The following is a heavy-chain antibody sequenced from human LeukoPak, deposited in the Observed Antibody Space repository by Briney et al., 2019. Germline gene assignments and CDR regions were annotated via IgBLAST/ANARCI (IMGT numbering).Heavy chain of an antibody. D-gene: IGHD2-2*01. CDR1: GFTFSSYA. J-gene: IGHJ4*02. CDR2: ISGSGGST. V-gene: IGHV3-23*01. CDR3: AKLDGDIVVVPAASYFDY. Sequence: GGSLRLSCAASGFTFSSYAMSWVRQAPGKGLEWVSAISGSGGSTYYADSVKGRFTISRDNSKNTLYLQMNSLRAEDTAVYYCAKLDGDIVVVPAASYFDYWGQGTLVTVSS.